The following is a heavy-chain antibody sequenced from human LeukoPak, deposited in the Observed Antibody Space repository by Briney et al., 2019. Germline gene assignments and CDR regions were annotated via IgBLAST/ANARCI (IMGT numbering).Heavy chain of an antibody. D-gene: IGHD3-10*01. J-gene: IGHJ6*02. CDR1: GGSFSGYY. CDR2: INHSGST. Sequence: SETPSLTCAVYGGSFSGYYWSWIRQPPGKGLEWIGEINHSGSTNYNPSLKSRVTISVDTSKNQFSLKLSSVTAADMAVYYCARGPKRGSYYYGMDVWGQGTTVTVYS. CDR3: ARGPKRGSYYYGMDV. V-gene: IGHV4-34*01.